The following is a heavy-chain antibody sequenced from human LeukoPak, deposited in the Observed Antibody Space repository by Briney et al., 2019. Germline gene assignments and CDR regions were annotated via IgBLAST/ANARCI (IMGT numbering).Heavy chain of an antibody. Sequence: GGSLRLSCAASGFTFSSYDMNWVRQAPGKGLEWVSSISGSTGSIYYAVSVKGRFTISRDNAKNSLYLHMNSLRAEDTAVYYCARDSSGWYGGYFDYWGQGTLVTVSS. V-gene: IGHV3-21*01. CDR3: ARDSSGWYGGYFDY. CDR2: ISGSTGSI. D-gene: IGHD6-19*01. CDR1: GFTFSSYD. J-gene: IGHJ4*02.